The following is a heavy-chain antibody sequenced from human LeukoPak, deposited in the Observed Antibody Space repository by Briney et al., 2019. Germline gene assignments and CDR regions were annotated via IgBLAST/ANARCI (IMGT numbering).Heavy chain of an antibody. D-gene: IGHD3-10*01. Sequence: ASVKVSCKASGYTFTKYGISWVRQAPGQGPGWMGWISAYNGNTNYAQKLQGRVTMTTDTSTSTAYMELRSLRTDDTAVYYCARARNSGSYYRAWGQGTLVTVSS. CDR3: ARARNSGSYYRA. J-gene: IGHJ5*02. CDR2: ISAYNGNT. CDR1: GYTFTKYG. V-gene: IGHV1-18*01.